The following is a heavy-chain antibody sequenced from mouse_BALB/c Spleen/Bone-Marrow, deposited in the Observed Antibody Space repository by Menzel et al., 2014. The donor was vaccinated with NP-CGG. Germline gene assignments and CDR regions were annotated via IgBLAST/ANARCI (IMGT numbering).Heavy chain of an antibody. D-gene: IGHD1-2*01. CDR3: ARECHYYGSDALDY. CDR1: GFNVKDTY. Sequence: EVQLVESGAELVKPGASVKLSCTASGFNVKDTYMQWVKQRPEQGLEWIGRIDPANGNTQYDPTFQGKANITTDTSSNTAYLQLSSLTSEVTAVYYCARECHYYGSDALDYWGQGTSVTVSS. CDR2: IDPANGNT. V-gene: IGHV14-3*02. J-gene: IGHJ4*01.